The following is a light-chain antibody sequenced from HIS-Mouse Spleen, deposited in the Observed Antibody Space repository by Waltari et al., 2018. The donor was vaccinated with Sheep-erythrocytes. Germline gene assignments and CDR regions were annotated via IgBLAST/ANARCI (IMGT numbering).Light chain of an antibody. CDR2: DVS. Sequence: QSALTQPRSVSGSPGQSVTISCTGTSSDVGGYNYVSWYQQHPGKAPKLMIYDVSKRPSGVPDRFSGSKPGNTASLTFSGLQAEDEADYYCCSYAGSYNHVFATGTKVTVL. CDR3: CSYAGSYNHV. J-gene: IGLJ1*01. V-gene: IGLV2-11*01. CDR1: SSDVGGYNY.